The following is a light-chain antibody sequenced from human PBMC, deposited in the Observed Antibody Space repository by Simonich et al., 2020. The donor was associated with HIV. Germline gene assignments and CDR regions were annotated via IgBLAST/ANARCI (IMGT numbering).Light chain of an antibody. V-gene: IGLV2-23*02. J-gene: IGLJ3*02. CDR2: EVS. CDR3: CSYAGSSTWV. Sequence: QSALTQPASVSGSPGQSITISCTGTSSDVGSYNLVSCYQQHPGKAPKRMIYEVSKRPSGVSNRFSGSKSGNTASLTISGLQAEDEADYYCCSYAGSSTWVFGGGTKLTVL. CDR1: SSDVGSYNL.